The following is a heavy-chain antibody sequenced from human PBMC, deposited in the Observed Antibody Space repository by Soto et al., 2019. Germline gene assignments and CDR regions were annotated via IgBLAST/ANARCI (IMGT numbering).Heavy chain of an antibody. CDR3: ARDKMYYYDSSGYYLVX. CDR2: ISYDGSNK. Sequence: PGGSLRLSCAASGFTFSSYAMHWVRQAPGKGLEWVSFISYDGSNKYYASSVKVRFTISRENSKKTLYLQMNSLRAEDTAVYYCARDKMYYYDSSGYYLVXLGQGTLVTGSX. J-gene: IGHJ4*02. V-gene: IGHV3-30-3*01. D-gene: IGHD3-22*01. CDR1: GFTFSSYA.